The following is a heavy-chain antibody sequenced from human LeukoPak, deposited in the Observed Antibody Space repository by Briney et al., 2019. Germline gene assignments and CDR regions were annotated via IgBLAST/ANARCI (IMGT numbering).Heavy chain of an antibody. D-gene: IGHD2-21*01. J-gene: IGHJ5*02. CDR1: GGTFSSYA. V-gene: IGHV1-69*01. CDR3: ARDSEYCGGDCFNWFDP. CDR2: IIPIFGTA. Sequence: SVKVSCKASGGTFSSYAISWVRQAPGQGLEWMGGIIPIFGTANYAQKFQGRVTITADESTSTAYMELSSLRSEDTAVYYCARDSEYCGGDCFNWFDPWGQGTLVTVSS.